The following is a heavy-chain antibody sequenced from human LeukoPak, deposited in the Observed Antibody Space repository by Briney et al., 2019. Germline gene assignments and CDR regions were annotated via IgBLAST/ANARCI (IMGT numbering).Heavy chain of an antibody. CDR3: VTYNWNYAADY. D-gene: IGHD1-7*01. CDR1: AGSFSGYY. J-gene: IGHJ4*02. V-gene: IGHV4-34*01. Sequence: PSETLSLTCAVYAGSFSGYYWSWIRQPPGKGLEWIGEINHSGSTNYNPSLKSRVTISVDTSKNQFSLKLSSVTAADTAVYYCVTYNWNYAADYWGQGTLVTVSS. CDR2: INHSGST.